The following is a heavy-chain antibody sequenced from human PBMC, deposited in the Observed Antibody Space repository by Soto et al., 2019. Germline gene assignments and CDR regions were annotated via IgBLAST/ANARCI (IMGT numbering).Heavy chain of an antibody. CDR2: ISYGGNDK. D-gene: IGHD1-26*01. CDR3: AGGHYFGDS. V-gene: IGHV3-30*03. J-gene: IGHJ4*02. Sequence: QVQLVESGGGVVQPGRSLRLSCAASGFTFSSYGMQWVRQAPGKGLEWVSLISYGGNDKYYTDSVKGRFTISRDNSKNTLFLQMNSLRTEDTAVYFCAGGHYFGDSWGQGAQVTVSS. CDR1: GFTFSSYG.